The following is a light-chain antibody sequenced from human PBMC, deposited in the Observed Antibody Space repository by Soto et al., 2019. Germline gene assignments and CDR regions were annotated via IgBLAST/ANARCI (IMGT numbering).Light chain of an antibody. Sequence: DIQMTQSPSTLSASVGDRVTITCRASQSISSWLAWYQQKPGKAPKLLIYDASSLESGVPSRFSGSGSGTEFTLTLSSLQPADFATYYCQQYNSYSFGPGTKVDIK. CDR1: QSISSW. CDR2: DAS. V-gene: IGKV1-5*01. J-gene: IGKJ3*01. CDR3: QQYNSYS.